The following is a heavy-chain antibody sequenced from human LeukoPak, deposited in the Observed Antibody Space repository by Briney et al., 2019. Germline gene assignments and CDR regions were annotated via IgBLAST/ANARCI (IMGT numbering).Heavy chain of an antibody. Sequence: SQTLSLTCTVSGGSISSGDYYWSWTRQPPGKGLEWIGYIYYSGSTYYNPSLKSRVTISVDTSKNQFSLKLSSVTAADTAVYYCARGLGSGSSYYFDYWGQGTLVTVSS. CDR2: IYYSGST. D-gene: IGHD3-10*01. CDR3: ARGLGSGSSYYFDY. J-gene: IGHJ4*02. CDR1: GGSISSGDYY. V-gene: IGHV4-30-4*01.